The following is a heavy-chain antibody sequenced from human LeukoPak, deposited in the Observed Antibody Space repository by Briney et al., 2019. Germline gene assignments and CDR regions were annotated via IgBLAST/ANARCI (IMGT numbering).Heavy chain of an antibody. J-gene: IGHJ4*02. V-gene: IGHV4-59*01. CDR3: ARGRNDNGGMFFDS. Sequence: SETLSLTCTVSGASIRSYYWSWIRQAPGKGLEWVGFISYSGYTSHSPSLKSRVAISVDTSKSQFSLRLTSMTVADTAIYYCARGRNDNGGMFFDSWPREPWSPSPQ. CDR1: GASIRSYY. D-gene: IGHD4-23*01. CDR2: ISYSGYT.